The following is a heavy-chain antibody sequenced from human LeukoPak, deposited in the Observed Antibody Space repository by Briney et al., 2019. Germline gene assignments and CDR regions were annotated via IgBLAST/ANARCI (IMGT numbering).Heavy chain of an antibody. V-gene: IGHV4-34*01. CDR2: INHSGST. D-gene: IGHD4-17*01. J-gene: IGHJ4*02. Sequence: SETLSLTCAVYGGSFSGYYWSWIPQPPGTGLEWIGEINHSGSTNYNPSHKSRVTISVDTSKNQFSLKLSSVTAADTAVYYCARVKVRGYGDHIDYWGQGTLVTVSS. CDR1: GGSFSGYY. CDR3: ARVKVRGYGDHIDY.